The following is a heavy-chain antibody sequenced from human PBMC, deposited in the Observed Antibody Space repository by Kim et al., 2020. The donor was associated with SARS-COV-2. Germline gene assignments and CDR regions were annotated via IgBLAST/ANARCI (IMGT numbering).Heavy chain of an antibody. CDR2: GSVYNENT. Sequence: ASVKVSCKASGYTFSSYAISWVRQAPGQGLEWMGWGSVYNENTNDAQKLQVRVTMTTDTSTSTAYMELRSLRRDDTAVYYCARDRGVYATAHDYWGHGTL. D-gene: IGHD2-8*01. J-gene: IGHJ4*03. CDR1: GYTFSSYA. V-gene: IGHV1-18*01. CDR3: ARDRGVYATAHDY.